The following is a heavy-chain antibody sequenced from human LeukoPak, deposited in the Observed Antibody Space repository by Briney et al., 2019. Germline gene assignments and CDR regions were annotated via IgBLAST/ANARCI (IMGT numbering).Heavy chain of an antibody. J-gene: IGHJ5*02. CDR2: SNPSDSYT. CDR3: ARGNWNDAEPYNWFDP. CDR1: GYTFTSYW. V-gene: IGHV5-10-1*01. D-gene: IGHD1-1*01. Sequence: GESLKISCKGSGYTFTSYWISWVRQMPGKGLEWMGKSNPSDSYTTYNPSFQGHVTISADKSISTAYLQWSSLKASDTAMYYCARGNWNDAEPYNWFDPWGQGTLVTVSS.